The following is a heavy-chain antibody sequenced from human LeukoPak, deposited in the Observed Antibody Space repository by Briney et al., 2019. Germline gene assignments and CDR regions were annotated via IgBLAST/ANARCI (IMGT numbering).Heavy chain of an antibody. J-gene: IGHJ3*02. D-gene: IGHD4-17*01. CDR2: FDPEDGET. V-gene: IGHV1-24*01. Sequence: ASVKVSCKVSGYTLTELSMHWVRQAPGEGLEWMGGFDPEDGETIYAQKFQGRVTMTEDTSTDTAYMELSSLRSEDTAVYYCATAYGDYGDAFDIWGQGTMVTVSS. CDR1: GYTLTELS. CDR3: ATAYGDYGDAFDI.